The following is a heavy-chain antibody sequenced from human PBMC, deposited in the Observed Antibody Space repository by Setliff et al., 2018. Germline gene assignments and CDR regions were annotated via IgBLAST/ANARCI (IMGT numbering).Heavy chain of an antibody. CDR3: AKGRGEMDS. J-gene: IGHJ4*02. Sequence: SETLSLTCSVSGDSMSFSYWSWIRQPPGKGLEWIGYIYYSGSIDSHPSLKSRVSISIDTSKNQFSLNVRSVTAADTAIYYCAKGRGEMDSWGQGILVTVSS. D-gene: IGHD3-10*01. CDR2: IYYSGSI. V-gene: IGHV4-59*01. CDR1: GDSMSFSY.